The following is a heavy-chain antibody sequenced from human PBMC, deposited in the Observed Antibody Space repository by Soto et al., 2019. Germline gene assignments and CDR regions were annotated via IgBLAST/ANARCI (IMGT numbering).Heavy chain of an antibody. V-gene: IGHV5-10-1*01. D-gene: IGHD3-16*01. Sequence: PGESLKISCKGSGYSFASYWISWVRQMPGKGLEWMARIDPSDSYTKYSPSFQGHVTISVDKSISTAYLPWSSLKASDTAMYYCARHWVLYDYEDVWGQGSRVTGSS. J-gene: IGHJ6*02. CDR1: GYSFASYW. CDR3: ARHWVLYDYEDV. CDR2: IDPSDSYT.